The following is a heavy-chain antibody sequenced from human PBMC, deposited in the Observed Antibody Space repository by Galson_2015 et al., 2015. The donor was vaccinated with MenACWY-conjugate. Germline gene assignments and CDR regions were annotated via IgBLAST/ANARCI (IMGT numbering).Heavy chain of an antibody. D-gene: IGHD2-2*01. V-gene: IGHV4-39*07. CDR1: GGSISSSSYY. CDR2: IYTSGSSGST. J-gene: IGHJ4*02. CDR3: ASLGYCSTTSCYAFDD. Sequence: SETLSLTCTVSGGSISSSSYYWGWIRQPPGKGLEWIGSIYTSGSSGSTNYNPSLKSRVTISVDTSKNQFSLKLCSVTAADTAVYYCASLGYCSTTSCYAFDDWGQGTLVTVSS.